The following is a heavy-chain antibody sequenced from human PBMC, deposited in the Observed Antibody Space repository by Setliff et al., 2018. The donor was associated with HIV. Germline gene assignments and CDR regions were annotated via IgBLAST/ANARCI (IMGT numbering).Heavy chain of an antibody. D-gene: IGHD3-22*01. CDR2: INYSGDT. V-gene: IGHV4-34*01. CDR1: GGSFPAYY. CDR3: VRHLYYYDNHGYLQPYYYMDV. J-gene: IGHJ6*03. Sequence: SETLSLTCAVYGGSFPAYYWNWVRQPPGKGLEWIGEINYSGDTTYNPSLKNRVNMFIDTSKKQFSLKVSSVTAADTAVYYCVRHLYYYDNHGYLQPYYYMDVWGKGTTVTVSS.